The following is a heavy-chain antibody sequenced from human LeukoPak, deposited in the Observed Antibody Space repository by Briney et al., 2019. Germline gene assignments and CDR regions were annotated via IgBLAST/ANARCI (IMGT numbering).Heavy chain of an antibody. J-gene: IGHJ4*02. V-gene: IGHV1-3*04. D-gene: IGHD6-6*01. CDR3: ARGRGSSPFDY. CDR1: GYTFTTYP. CDR2: INTANGDT. Sequence: ASVKVSCKASGYTFTTYPIHWVRQAPGQRLEWMGWINTANGDTKYSQKFQGRLTTSRDTSASTAYMELSSLRSEDTAVYYCARGRGSSPFDYWGQGTLVTVSS.